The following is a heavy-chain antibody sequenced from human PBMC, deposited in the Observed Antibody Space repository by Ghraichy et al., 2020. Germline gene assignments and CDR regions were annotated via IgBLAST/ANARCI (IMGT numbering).Heavy chain of an antibody. V-gene: IGHV3-21*01. D-gene: IGHD1-26*01. CDR1: GFTFSSYS. J-gene: IGHJ3*02. Sequence: GGSLRLSCAASGFTFSSYSMNWVRQAPGKGLEWVSSISSSSSYIYYADSVKGRFTISRDNAKNSLYLQMNSLRAEDTAVYYCARESSGSYYVLDAFDIWGQGTMVTVSS. CDR3: ARESSGSYYVLDAFDI. CDR2: ISSSSSYI.